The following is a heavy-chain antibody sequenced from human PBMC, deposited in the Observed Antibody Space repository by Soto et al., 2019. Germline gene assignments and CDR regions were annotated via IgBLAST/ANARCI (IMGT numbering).Heavy chain of an antibody. CDR1: GGTFSSYA. J-gene: IGHJ6*02. CDR3: ARGSQYYDILTGSWDYYYGMDV. D-gene: IGHD3-9*01. CDR2: IIPIFGTA. V-gene: IGHV1-69*13. Sequence: ASVKVSCKASGGTFSSYAISWVRQAPGQGLEWMGGIIPIFGTANYAQKFQGRVTITADESTSTAYMELSSLRSEDTAVYYCARGSQYYDILTGSWDYYYGMDVWGQGATVTVSS.